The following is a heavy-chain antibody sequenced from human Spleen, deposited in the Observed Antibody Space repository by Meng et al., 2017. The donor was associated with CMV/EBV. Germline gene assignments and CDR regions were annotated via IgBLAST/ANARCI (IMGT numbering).Heavy chain of an antibody. V-gene: IGHV3-21*01. Sequence: GGSLRLSCAASGFTYSSYNMNWVRQAPGKGLEWVASISSTGTYIYTADSLKGRFTISRDDAKNSLFLQMNSLRAEDTGVYYCAREDVILGAKNLDHWGQGTLVTVSS. D-gene: IGHD1-26*01. CDR2: ISSTGTYI. CDR1: GFTYSSYN. CDR3: AREDVILGAKNLDH. J-gene: IGHJ4*02.